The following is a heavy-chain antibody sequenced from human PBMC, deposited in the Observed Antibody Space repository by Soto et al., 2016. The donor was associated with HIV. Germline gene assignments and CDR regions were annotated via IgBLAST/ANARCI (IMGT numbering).Heavy chain of an antibody. CDR3: AKVWWLRLGAFDI. CDR2: ISGSGDST. V-gene: IGHV3-23*01. Sequence: EVQLLESGGGLVQPGGSLRLSCTASGFTFNNYAMSWVRQAPGKGLEWVSTISGSGDSTYYADSVKGRFTISRDNSKNTLYVQMNSLRAEDTAVYYCAKVWWLRLGAFDIWSQGTMVTVSS. CDR1: GFTFNNYA. D-gene: IGHD5-12*01. J-gene: IGHJ3*02.